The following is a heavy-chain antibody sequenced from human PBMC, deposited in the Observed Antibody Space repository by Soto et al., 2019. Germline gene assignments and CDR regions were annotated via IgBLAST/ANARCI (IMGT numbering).Heavy chain of an antibody. Sequence: QVQLVESGGGVVQPGRSLRLSCAASGFTFSNYGIHWVRQAPGKGLEWVAVIWYDGSNKYYADSVKGRFTISRDNSKNTLYLQMNSLRAEDTAVYCCARDWNHYFDYWGQGTLVTVSS. V-gene: IGHV3-33*01. J-gene: IGHJ4*02. CDR2: IWYDGSNK. CDR3: ARDWNHYFDY. CDR1: GFTFSNYG. D-gene: IGHD1-1*01.